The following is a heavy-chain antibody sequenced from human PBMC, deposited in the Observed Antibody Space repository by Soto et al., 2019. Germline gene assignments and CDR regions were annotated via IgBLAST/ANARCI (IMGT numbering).Heavy chain of an antibody. V-gene: IGHV3-15*01. CDR3: TTGGDIVVVPAAMRYYYYYMDV. CDR1: GVTFSNAW. D-gene: IGHD2-2*01. J-gene: IGHJ6*03. CDR2: IKSKTDGGTT. Sequence: GGSLRLSCAASGVTFSNAWMSWVRQAPGKGLEWVGRIKSKTDGGTTDYAAPVKGRFTISRDDSKNTLYLQMNSLKTEDTAVYYCTTGGDIVVVPAAMRYYYYYMDVWGKGTTVTVSS.